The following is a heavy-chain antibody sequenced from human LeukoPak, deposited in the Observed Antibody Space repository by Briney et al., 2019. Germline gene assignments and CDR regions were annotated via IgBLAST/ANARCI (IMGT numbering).Heavy chain of an antibody. D-gene: IGHD3-22*01. CDR2: IEQDGSEK. V-gene: IGHV3-7*01. Sequence: GGSLRLSCAASGFTFSSYWMTWVRQAPGKGLEWVANIEQDGSEKYYVDSVKGRFTISRDNAKNSLYLQMSSLRAEDTAVYYCARDGRAGSGYYRKDDYWGQGTLVTVSS. CDR1: GFTFSSYW. J-gene: IGHJ4*02. CDR3: ARDGRAGSGYYRKDDY.